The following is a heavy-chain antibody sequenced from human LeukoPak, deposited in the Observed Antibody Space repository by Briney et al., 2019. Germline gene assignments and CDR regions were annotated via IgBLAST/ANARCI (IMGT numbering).Heavy chain of an antibody. V-gene: IGHV3-15*01. D-gene: IGHD2-2*01. CDR3: TTAEYQLTFDY. CDR1: GFTFSNAW. Sequence: PGGSLRLSCAASGFTFSNAWMSWVRQAPGKGLEWVGRIKSKTDGGTTDYAVPVKGRFTISRDDSKNTLYLQMNSLKTEDTAVYYCTTAEYQLTFDYWGQGTLVTVSS. J-gene: IGHJ4*02. CDR2: IKSKTDGGTT.